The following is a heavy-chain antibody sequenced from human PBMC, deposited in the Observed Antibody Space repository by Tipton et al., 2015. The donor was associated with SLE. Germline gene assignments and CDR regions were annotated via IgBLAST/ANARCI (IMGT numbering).Heavy chain of an antibody. V-gene: IGHV4-34*01. CDR1: GDTISDHY. D-gene: IGHD6-13*01. J-gene: IGHJ4*02. CDR3: ASLQQQMVIFDY. CDR2: INHSGST. Sequence: TLSLTCTVSGDTISDHYWSWIRQPPGKGLEWIGEINHSGSTNYNPSLKSRVTISLDTSKNQFSLKLSSVTAADTAVYYCASLQQQMVIFDYWGRGTLVTVSS.